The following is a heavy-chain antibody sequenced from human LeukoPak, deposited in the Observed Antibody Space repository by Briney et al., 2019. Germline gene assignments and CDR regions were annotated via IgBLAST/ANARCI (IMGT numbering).Heavy chain of an antibody. CDR3: AKPGGALCGGDCYSYYFDS. J-gene: IGHJ4*02. D-gene: IGHD2-21*02. CDR1: GFTLSNYG. V-gene: IGHV3-30*02. CDR2: IRYDSSNK. Sequence: PGGPLRLSCVASGFTLSNYGMHWVRQAPGKGPEWVSFIRYDSSNKYYVDSVTGRFTISRDNSKNTVYLEMNSLRPEDTAVYYCAKPGGALCGGDCYSYYFDSWGQGAPVTVSS.